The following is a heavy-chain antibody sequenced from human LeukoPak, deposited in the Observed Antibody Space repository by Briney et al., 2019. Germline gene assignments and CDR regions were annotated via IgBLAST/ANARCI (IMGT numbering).Heavy chain of an antibody. D-gene: IGHD2-21*02. CDR3: AKGTARTTVYYMDV. Sequence: ISGSGGSTYYADSVKCRFTISRDNSKNTLYLQMNSLRAEDTAVYYCAKGTARTTVYYMDVWGKGTTVTVSS. V-gene: IGHV3-23*01. J-gene: IGHJ6*03. CDR2: ISGSGGST.